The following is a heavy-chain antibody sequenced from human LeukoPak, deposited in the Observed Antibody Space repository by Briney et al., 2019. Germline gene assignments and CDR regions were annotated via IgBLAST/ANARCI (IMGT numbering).Heavy chain of an antibody. D-gene: IGHD2-15*01. CDR2: IYSGGST. J-gene: IGHJ6*02. V-gene: IGHV3-53*01. CDR3: ARYCSGGSCPYYYGMDV. Sequence: PGGSLRLSCAASGFTVSSNYMSWVRQAPGKGLEWVSVIYSGGSTYYADSVKGRFTISRDNSKNTLYLQMNSLRAEDTAVYYCARYCSGGSCPYYYGMDVWGQGTTVTVSS. CDR1: GFTVSSNY.